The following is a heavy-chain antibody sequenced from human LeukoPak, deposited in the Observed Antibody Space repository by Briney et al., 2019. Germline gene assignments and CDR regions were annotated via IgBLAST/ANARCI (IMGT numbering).Heavy chain of an antibody. CDR3: VEMSTMNY. J-gene: IGHJ4*02. CDR2: LYHSGST. D-gene: IGHD5-24*01. CDR1: GASITSYY. V-gene: IGHV4-59*04. Sequence: KSSETLSLTCTVSGASITSYYWSWIRQPPGKGLEWIGSLYHSGSTYYNPSLKSRVTISVDTSKNQFSLKLNSVTAADTAVYYCVEMSTMNYWGRGTLVTVSS.